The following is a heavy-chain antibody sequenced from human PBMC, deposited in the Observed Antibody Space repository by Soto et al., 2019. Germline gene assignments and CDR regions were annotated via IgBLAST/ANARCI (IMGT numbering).Heavy chain of an antibody. J-gene: IGHJ4*02. CDR2: IYYSGST. D-gene: IGHD6-6*01. CDR3: ARGHHIAARRFDY. V-gene: IGHV4-59*01. Sequence: SETLSLTCTVSGGSISSYYWSWIRQPPGKGPEWIGYIYYSGSTNYNPSLKSRVTISVDTSKNQFSLKLSSVTAADTAVYYCARGHHIAARRFDYWGQGTLVTVSS. CDR1: GGSISSYY.